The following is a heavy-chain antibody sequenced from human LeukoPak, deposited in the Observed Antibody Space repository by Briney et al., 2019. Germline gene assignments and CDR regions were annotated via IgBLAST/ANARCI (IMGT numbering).Heavy chain of an antibody. CDR2: ISAYNGNT. J-gene: IGHJ3*02. D-gene: IGHD3-22*01. CDR3: ARARDSSGYYSRRDAFDI. V-gene: IGHV1-18*01. Sequence: ASVKVSCKASGYTFTSYGISWVRQAPGQGLKWMGWISAYNGNTNYAQKLQGRVTMTTDTSTSTAYMELRSLRSDDTAVYYCARARDSSGYYSRRDAFDIWGQGTMVTVSS. CDR1: GYTFTSYG.